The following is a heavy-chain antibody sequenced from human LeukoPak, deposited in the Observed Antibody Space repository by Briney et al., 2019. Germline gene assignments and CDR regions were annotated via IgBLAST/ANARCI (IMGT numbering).Heavy chain of an antibody. CDR2: IFGSGGSP. CDR3: GKTTVGYSSGQKPAWPVDY. D-gene: IGHD5-18*01. V-gene: IGHV3-23*01. CDR1: GFTFGSYA. J-gene: IGHJ4*02. Sequence: GGSLRLSCEASGFTFGSYAMYWVRQAPGKGLEWVAGIFGSGGSPHYADSVKGRFTISRDNSRNTVYLQINSLRAEDTAVYYCGKTTVGYSSGQKPAWPVDYWGQGTLVTVSS.